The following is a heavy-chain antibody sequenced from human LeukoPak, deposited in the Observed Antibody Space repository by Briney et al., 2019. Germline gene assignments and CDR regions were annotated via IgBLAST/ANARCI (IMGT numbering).Heavy chain of an antibody. D-gene: IGHD3-10*01. CDR2: INKDGSST. CDR3: ARDDSSMVRGVINPIDY. J-gene: IGHJ4*02. Sequence: GGSLRLSCAASGFTFSDYWMHWVRQAPGKGLVWVSRINKDGSSTSYADSVKGRFTISGDNAKNTLYLQMNSLRAEDTAVYYCARDDSSMVRGVINPIDYWGQGTLVTVSS. CDR1: GFTFSDYW. V-gene: IGHV3-74*01.